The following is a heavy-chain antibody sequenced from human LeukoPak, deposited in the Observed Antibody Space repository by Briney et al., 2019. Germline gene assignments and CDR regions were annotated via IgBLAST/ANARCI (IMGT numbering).Heavy chain of an antibody. CDR3: ASLNPSSGRRNAFDI. D-gene: IGHD3-3*01. Sequence: SETLSLTCAVHGGSFSGYYWSWIRQPPAQGLEWIGEVNHSGTARYNPSLESRVTISVDTSKSQSSLNVYFVTAADTAVYYCASLNPSSGRRNAFDIRGQGAMVTVSS. CDR1: GGSFSGYY. J-gene: IGHJ3*02. CDR2: VNHSGTA. V-gene: IGHV4-34*01.